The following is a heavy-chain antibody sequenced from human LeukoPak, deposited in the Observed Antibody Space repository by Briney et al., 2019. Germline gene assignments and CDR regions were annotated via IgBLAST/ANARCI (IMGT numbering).Heavy chain of an antibody. V-gene: IGHV3-30*04. J-gene: IGHJ6*03. CDR1: GFTFSSYT. CDR2: MSSDGNDK. Sequence: PGGSLRLCCAASGFTFSSYTIHWVRQAPGKGLEWVAVMSSDGNDKHYAASVKGRFTISRDNSKTTVYLQMNSLRPDDTALYYCAREGHYYYYMDVWGKGTTVTVSS. CDR3: AREGHYYYYMDV.